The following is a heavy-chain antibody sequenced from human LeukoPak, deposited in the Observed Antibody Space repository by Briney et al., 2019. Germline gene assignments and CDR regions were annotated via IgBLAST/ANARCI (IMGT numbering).Heavy chain of an antibody. CDR2: IIPIFGTA. CDR3: ARVLRYCSGGSCYPTTFDY. V-gene: IGHV1-69*13. J-gene: IGHJ4*02. Sequence: SVKVSCKASGGTFSSYAISWVRQAPGQGLEWMGGIIPIFGTANYAQKFQGRVTITADESTSTAYMELSSLRSEDTAVYYCARVLRYCSGGSCYPTTFDYWGQGTLVTVSS. CDR1: GGTFSSYA. D-gene: IGHD2-15*01.